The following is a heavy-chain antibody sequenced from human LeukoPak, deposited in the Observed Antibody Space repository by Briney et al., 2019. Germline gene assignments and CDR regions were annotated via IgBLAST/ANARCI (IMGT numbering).Heavy chain of an antibody. Sequence: ASVKVSCKASGFTFTSSAMQWVRQARGQRLEWIGWIVVGSGNTNYAQKFQERVTITRDMSTSTAYMELRSLRSDDTAVYYCARTSHYVDIAATIPYGIYYFDYWGQGTLVTVSS. CDR2: IVVGSGNT. J-gene: IGHJ4*02. D-gene: IGHD5-12*01. V-gene: IGHV1-58*02. CDR1: GFTFTSSA. CDR3: ARTSHYVDIAATIPYGIYYFDY.